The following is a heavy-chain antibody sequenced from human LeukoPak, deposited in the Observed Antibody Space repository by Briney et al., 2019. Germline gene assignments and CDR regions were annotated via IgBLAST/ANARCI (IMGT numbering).Heavy chain of an antibody. V-gene: IGHV1-2*02. J-gene: IGHJ4*02. CDR2: ISPNSGAT. CDR3: ARLGSGWFHFDY. CDR1: GYTFTAYY. Sequence: ASVKVSCKASGYTFTAYYIHWVRQAPGQGLEWLGWISPNSGATKSAQKFQGGVTMTSDTSISTAYMELSRLTSDDTAVYYCARLGSGWFHFDYWGQGTLVTVSS. D-gene: IGHD6-19*01.